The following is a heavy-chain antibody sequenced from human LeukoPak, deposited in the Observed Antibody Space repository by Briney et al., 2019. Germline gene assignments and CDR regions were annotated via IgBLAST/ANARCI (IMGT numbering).Heavy chain of an antibody. CDR2: ISGSGGAT. V-gene: IGHV3-23*01. D-gene: IGHD1-26*01. CDR1: GFTFSSYA. CDR3: ARDAKYSGGYPEFFDY. Sequence: GGSLRLSCAASGFTFSSYAMSWVRQAPGKGLEWVSTISGSGGATYYADSVKGRFTISRDNAKNSLYLQMNSLRAEDTAVYYCARDAKYSGGYPEFFDYWGQGTLVTVSS. J-gene: IGHJ4*02.